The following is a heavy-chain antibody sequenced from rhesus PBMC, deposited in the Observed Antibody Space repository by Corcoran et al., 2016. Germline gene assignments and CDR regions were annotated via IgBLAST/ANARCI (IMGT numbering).Heavy chain of an antibody. D-gene: IGHD5-36*01. CDR3: ARDRATVDFDY. CDR1: GYSISSGYD. CDR2: IYGSSGST. J-gene: IGHJ4*01. V-gene: IGHV4-76*01. Sequence: QVQLQESGPGVVKPSETLSLTCAVSGYSISSGYDWSWIRQPPGKGLEWIGYIYGSSGSTNYNPSLKNRVTISKDTSKNQCSLKLSSVAAEDTAVYYCARDRATVDFDYWGQGVLVTVSS.